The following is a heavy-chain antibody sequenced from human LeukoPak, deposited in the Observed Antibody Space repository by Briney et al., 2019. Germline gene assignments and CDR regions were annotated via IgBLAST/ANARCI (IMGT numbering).Heavy chain of an antibody. V-gene: IGHV1-8*01. Sequence: ASVTVSCKASGYTFTSYDVNWVRQATGQGLEWMGWMNPNSGNTGYAQKFQGGVTMTRNTSISTAYMELSSLRSEDTAVYYCARGRPPPVLLWFGELLTNYYMDVWGKGTTVTVSS. CDR1: GYTFTSYD. CDR3: ARGRPPPVLLWFGELLTNYYMDV. J-gene: IGHJ6*03. CDR2: MNPNSGNT. D-gene: IGHD3-10*01.